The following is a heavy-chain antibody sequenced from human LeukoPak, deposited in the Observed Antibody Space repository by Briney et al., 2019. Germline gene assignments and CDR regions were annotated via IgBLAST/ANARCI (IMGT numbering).Heavy chain of an antibody. Sequence: ASVKVSCKATGYTFTSYGITWVRQAPGQGLEWMGWFSAYKDYTNYAQKFQGRVTMTTDTSTSTAYMELRSLRSDDTAVYYCARESTMVRGVANWFDPWGQGTLVTVSS. V-gene: IGHV1-18*01. CDR3: ARESTMVRGVANWFDP. D-gene: IGHD3-10*01. CDR2: FSAYKDYT. CDR1: GYTFTSYG. J-gene: IGHJ5*02.